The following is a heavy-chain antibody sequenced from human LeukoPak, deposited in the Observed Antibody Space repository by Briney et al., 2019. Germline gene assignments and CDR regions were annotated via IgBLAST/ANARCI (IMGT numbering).Heavy chain of an antibody. CDR1: GDSIRSSSYH. D-gene: IGHD6-6*01. J-gene: IGHJ6*03. Sequence: PSETLSLTCTVSGDSIRSSSYHWGWIRQPPGKGLEWIGSIYYSGSTYNNRSLKRRLTISVDTSKNQFSLKLSSVTAADTAVYYCARVRAARDYYYYYMDVWGKGTTVTVSS. CDR3: ARVRAARDYYYYYMDV. CDR2: IYYSGST. V-gene: IGHV4-39*07.